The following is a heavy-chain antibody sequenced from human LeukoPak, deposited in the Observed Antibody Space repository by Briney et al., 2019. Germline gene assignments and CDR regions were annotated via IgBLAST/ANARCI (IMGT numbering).Heavy chain of an antibody. CDR3: ARDWGAIDY. J-gene: IGHJ4*02. CDR1: GGTFSSYA. D-gene: IGHD1-26*01. CDR2: ISAYNGNT. Sequence: ASVKVSCKASGGTFSSYAISWVRQAPGQGLEWMGWISAYNGNTNYAQKLQGRVTMTTDTSTSTAYMELSSLRSEDAAVYYCARDWGAIDYWGQGTLVTVSS. V-gene: IGHV1-18*01.